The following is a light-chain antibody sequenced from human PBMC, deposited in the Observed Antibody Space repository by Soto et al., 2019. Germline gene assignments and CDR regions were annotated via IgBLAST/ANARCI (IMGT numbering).Light chain of an antibody. Sequence: EIVSTQSPGTLSLSPGERATLSCRASQSVNGNYLTWYQQKPGQAPRLLIYGASSRATGIPDRFSGSGSGTDFTLTISRLEPEDFAVYYCQQYGSSFRYTFGQGTKLEIK. J-gene: IGKJ2*01. CDR3: QQYGSSFRYT. CDR2: GAS. CDR1: QSVNGNY. V-gene: IGKV3-20*01.